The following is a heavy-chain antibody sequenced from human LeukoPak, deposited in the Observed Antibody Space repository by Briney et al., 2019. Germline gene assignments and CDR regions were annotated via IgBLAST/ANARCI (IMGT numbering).Heavy chain of an antibody. CDR1: GFTFSSYS. J-gene: IGHJ4*02. Sequence: PGGSLRLSCAASGFTFSSYSMSWVRRAPGKGLEWVSAVRGGRFNTYYADSVKGRFTISRDNSKNMLYLQMNSLRAEDTAVYYCARGVYIAAAQYGYWGQGTLVTVSS. CDR3: ARGVYIAAAQYGY. D-gene: IGHD6-13*01. CDR2: VRGGRFNT. V-gene: IGHV3-23*01.